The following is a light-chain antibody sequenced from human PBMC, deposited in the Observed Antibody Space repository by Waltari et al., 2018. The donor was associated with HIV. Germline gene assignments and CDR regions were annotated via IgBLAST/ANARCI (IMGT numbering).Light chain of an antibody. J-gene: IGLJ1*01. V-gene: IGLV1-47*01. CDR2: GNS. CDR1: SSNIGSNY. Sequence: QSVLTQPPSASGTPGQWVTISCPGRSSNIGSNYVYSYQQDPGPAPKLLIYGNSRRPSGVPDRFSGSKSGTAASLAISGLRSEDEAEYYCAAWDDSLSACYVFGTGTKVTVL. CDR3: AAWDDSLSACYV.